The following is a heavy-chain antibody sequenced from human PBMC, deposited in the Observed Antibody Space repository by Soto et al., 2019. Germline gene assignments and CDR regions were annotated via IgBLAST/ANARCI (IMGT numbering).Heavy chain of an antibody. J-gene: IGHJ4*02. CDR3: ARGFAGGRSFYSFDF. Sequence: QVHLVESGGGVVQPGRSLRLSCAASGFTFSSYTIHWVRQAPGTGLEWVAVMSYDGSHIYYAESVEGRFTVSRDNSKNTLYLQMDRLRVEDTAVYYCARGFAGGRSFYSFDFWGLGTLVTVSS. D-gene: IGHD3-10*01. V-gene: IGHV3-30*04. CDR1: GFTFSSYT. CDR2: MSYDGSHI.